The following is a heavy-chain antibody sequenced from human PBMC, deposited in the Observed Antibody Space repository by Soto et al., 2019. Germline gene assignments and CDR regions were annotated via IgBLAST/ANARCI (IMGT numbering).Heavy chain of an antibody. CDR2: IFHSGST. V-gene: IGHV4-4*02. CDR3: ARATTRGGSFDI. CDR1: GKSVGSGTSY. J-gene: IGHJ3*02. Sequence: LVMLCLTYTVSGKSVGSGTSYMSKIRQRPGKGLEWIGEIFHSGSTNYNPSLKSRVTISVDKSKNQFSLKLSSVTAADTAVYYCARATTRGGSFDIWGQGTMVTVSS. D-gene: IGHD3-16*01.